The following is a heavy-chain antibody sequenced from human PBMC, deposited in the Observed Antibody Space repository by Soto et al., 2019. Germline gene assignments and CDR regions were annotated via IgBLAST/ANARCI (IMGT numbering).Heavy chain of an antibody. CDR2: IDTSGSST. J-gene: IGHJ4*02. V-gene: IGHV3-74*01. CDR1: GVIFTNFW. CDR3: AKDSWYFAI. Sequence: LRHSCETSGVIFTNFWMHWVRQVPGKGLVWVSRIDTSGSSTSYADSVKGRFTISRDNAKNTVSLQMNSLRAEDTGVYYCAKDSWYFAIWSQGALDSVSA. D-gene: IGHD3-9*01.